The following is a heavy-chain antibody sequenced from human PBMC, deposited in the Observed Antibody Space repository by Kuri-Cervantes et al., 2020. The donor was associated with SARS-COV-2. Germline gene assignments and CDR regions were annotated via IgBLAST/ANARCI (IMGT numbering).Heavy chain of an antibody. V-gene: IGHV3-30*04. CDR2: VSYDGGSK. D-gene: IGHD6-13*01. J-gene: IGHJ4*02. Sequence: GESLKISWAASGFIFNRFAIQLVRQAPGKGLEWVAVVSYDGGSKYYTDSVKGLLTISRENSKNTVYLQMNSLRAEDTAVYYCAKDQYSSTSHDYWGQGTLVTVSS. CDR3: AKDQYSSTSHDY. CDR1: GFIFNRFA.